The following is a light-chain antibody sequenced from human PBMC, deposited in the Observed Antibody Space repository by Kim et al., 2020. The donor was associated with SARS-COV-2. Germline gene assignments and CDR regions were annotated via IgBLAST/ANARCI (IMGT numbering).Light chain of an antibody. CDR2: DAS. J-gene: IGKJ1*01. CDR1: QSISSW. V-gene: IGKV1-5*01. Sequence: DIQMTQSPSTLSASVGDRVTITCRASQSISSWLAWYQQKPGKAPKLLIYDASSLESGVPSRFSGSGSGTEFTLTISSLQPEDFATYYCQQYNSYLAWTFGQGTKVEIK. CDR3: QQYNSYLAWT.